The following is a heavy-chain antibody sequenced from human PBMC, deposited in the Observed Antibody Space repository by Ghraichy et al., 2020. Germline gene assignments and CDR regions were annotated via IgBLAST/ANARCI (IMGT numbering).Heavy chain of an antibody. D-gene: IGHD2-2*01. CDR2: ISSSSSYI. Sequence: GGSLRLSCAASGFTFSSYSMNWVRHAPGKGLEWVSSISSSSSYIYYTDSVKGRFTISRDNAKNSLYLQMNSLRAEDTAVYYCARDRTLRYCSSTSCPRRYFDYWGQGTLVTVSS. CDR3: ARDRTLRYCSSTSCPRRYFDY. CDR1: GFTFSSYS. V-gene: IGHV3-21*01. J-gene: IGHJ4*02.